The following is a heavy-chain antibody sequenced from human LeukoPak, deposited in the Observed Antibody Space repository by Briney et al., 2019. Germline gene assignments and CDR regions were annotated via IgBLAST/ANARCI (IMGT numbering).Heavy chain of an antibody. CDR2: IRSKAYGGTT. Sequence: GGSLRLSCAASGFTFGDYAMSWFRQAPGKGLEWVGFIRSKAYGGTTEYAASVKGRFTISRDDSKSIAYLQMNSLKTEDTAAYYCTREDREYQLLTYYYYYMDVWGKGTTVTVSS. CDR3: TREDREYQLLTYYYYYMDV. J-gene: IGHJ6*03. CDR1: GFTFGDYA. D-gene: IGHD2-2*01. V-gene: IGHV3-49*03.